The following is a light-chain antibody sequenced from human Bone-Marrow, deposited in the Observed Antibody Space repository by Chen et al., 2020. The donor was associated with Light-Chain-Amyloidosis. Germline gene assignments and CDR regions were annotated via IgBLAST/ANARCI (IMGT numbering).Light chain of an antibody. V-gene: IGKV4-1*01. CDR3: QEYLGGNT. CDR1: QSVLYSSNNKNY. J-gene: IGKJ2*01. CDR2: WAS. Sequence: IVMIQSPDSLAVSLGERATINCKSSQSVLYSSNNKNYLAWYQLKLGQTPKLLIYWASTRESGVPDRFSGSGSGTDFTLTVSSLRAEDVGVYYGQEYLGGNTFGQGTKLEIK.